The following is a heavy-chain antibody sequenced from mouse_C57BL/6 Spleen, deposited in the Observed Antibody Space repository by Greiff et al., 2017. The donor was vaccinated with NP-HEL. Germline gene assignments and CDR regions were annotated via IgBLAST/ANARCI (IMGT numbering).Heavy chain of an antibody. V-gene: IGHV1-64*01. CDR2: IHPNSGST. J-gene: IGHJ3*01. CDR1: GYTFTSYW. CDR3: AREGDGYAWFAY. Sequence: QVQLKQPGAELVKPGASVKLSCKASGYTFTSYWMHWVKQRPGQGLEWIGMIHPNSGSTNYNEKFKSKATLTVDKSSSTAYMQLSSLTSEDSAVYYCAREGDGYAWFAYWGQGTLVTVSA. D-gene: IGHD2-2*01.